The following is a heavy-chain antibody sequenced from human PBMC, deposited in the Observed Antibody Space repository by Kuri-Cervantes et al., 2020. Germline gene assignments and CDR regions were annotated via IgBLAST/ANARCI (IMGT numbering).Heavy chain of an antibody. CDR1: GFTFDDYA. Sequence: GGSLRLSCAASGFTFDDYAMHWVRQAPGKGLEWVAVIWYDGSNKYYADSVKGRFTISRDNSKNTLYLQMSSLRAEDTAVYYCAREGDYYDSSGYYFDYWGQGTLVTVSS. CDR3: AREGDYYDSSGYYFDY. V-gene: IGHV3-33*08. J-gene: IGHJ4*02. D-gene: IGHD3-22*01. CDR2: IWYDGSNK.